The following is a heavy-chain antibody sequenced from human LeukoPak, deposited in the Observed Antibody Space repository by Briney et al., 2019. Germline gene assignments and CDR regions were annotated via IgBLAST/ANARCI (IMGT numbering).Heavy chain of an antibody. D-gene: IGHD2-2*01. V-gene: IGHV3-23*01. CDR2: ISGSGGST. CDR3: ASDLGYCSSTSCFPDY. Sequence: GGSLRLSCAASGCTFSSYAMSWVRQAPGKGLEWVSAISGSGGSTYYADSVKGRFTISRDNSKNTLYLQMNSLRAEDTAVYYCASDLGYCSSTSCFPDYWGQGTLVTVSS. CDR1: GCTFSSYA. J-gene: IGHJ4*02.